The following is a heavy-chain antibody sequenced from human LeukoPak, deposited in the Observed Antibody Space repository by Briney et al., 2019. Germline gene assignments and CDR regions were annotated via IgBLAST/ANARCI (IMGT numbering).Heavy chain of an antibody. J-gene: IGHJ4*02. D-gene: IGHD2-2*01. CDR2: INHSGST. V-gene: IGHV4-34*01. CDR3: ARGTMPFMDY. CDR1: GGSFSGYY. Sequence: PSETLSLTCAVYGGSFSGYYWSWIRQPPGKGLEWIGEINHSGSTNYNPSLKSQVTISVDTSKNQFSLKLSSVTAADTAVYYCARGTMPFMDYWGQGTLVTVSS.